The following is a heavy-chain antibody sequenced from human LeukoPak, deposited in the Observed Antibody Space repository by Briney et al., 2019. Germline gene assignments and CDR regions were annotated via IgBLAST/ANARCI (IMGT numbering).Heavy chain of an antibody. CDR1: GYTFTGYY. Sequence: ASVTVSCKASGYTFTGYYMHWVRQAPGQGLEWMGWINPNSGGTNYAQKFQGSVTMTRDTSISTAYMNLRRLTSDDTAMYYCARGPLEYCSGGSCYSGRNWFDPWGQGTLVTVSS. V-gene: IGHV1-2*02. D-gene: IGHD2-15*01. CDR2: INPNSGGT. J-gene: IGHJ5*02. CDR3: ARGPLEYCSGGSCYSGRNWFDP.